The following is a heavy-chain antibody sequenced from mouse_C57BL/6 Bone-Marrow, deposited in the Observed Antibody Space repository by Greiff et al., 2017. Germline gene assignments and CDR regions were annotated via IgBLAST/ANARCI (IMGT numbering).Heavy chain of an antibody. J-gene: IGHJ4*01. V-gene: IGHV6-6*01. Sequence: EVQLVESGGGLVQPGGSMKLSCAVSGFTFSDAWMDWVRQSPQKGLVWVAEIRNKANNHSTYSAESVKGRFTISRDDSKSSVYLQMSSLRAEDTGIYYSRAGLRRLYYAMAYWGQGTSVTVSS. CDR3: RAGLRRLYYAMAY. CDR1: GFTFSDAW. CDR2: IRNKANNHST. D-gene: IGHD2-2*01.